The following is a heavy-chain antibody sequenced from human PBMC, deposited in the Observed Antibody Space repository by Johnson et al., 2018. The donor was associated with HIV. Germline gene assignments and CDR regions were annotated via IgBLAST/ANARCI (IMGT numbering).Heavy chain of an antibody. D-gene: IGHD3-22*01. V-gene: IGHV3-30*19. CDR3: ARDARITMIVVVIPNDAFDI. CDR2: IWYDGSNK. Sequence: QVQLVESGGGVVQPGRSLRLSCAASGFTFSTFGMHWVRQAPGKGLEWVAVIWYDGSNKYYADSVKGRFTISRDNSKNTLYLQMNSLRAEDTAVYYCARDARITMIVVVIPNDAFDIWGQGTMVTVSS. CDR1: GFTFSTFG. J-gene: IGHJ3*02.